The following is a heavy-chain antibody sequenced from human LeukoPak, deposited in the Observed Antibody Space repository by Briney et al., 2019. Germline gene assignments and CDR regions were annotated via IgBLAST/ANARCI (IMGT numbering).Heavy chain of an antibody. Sequence: GRSLRLSCAASGFTFSSFGMHWVRQAPGKGLEWVALIWDDGSSKNYADSVKGRFTISRDNSKNTLYLQTDSLRVDDTAVYYCVRDRDYSARFPYYYMDVWGTGTTVTVSS. CDR3: VRDRDYSARFPYYYMDV. V-gene: IGHV3-33*01. CDR2: IWDDGSSK. J-gene: IGHJ6*03. CDR1: GFTFSSFG. D-gene: IGHD4-11*01.